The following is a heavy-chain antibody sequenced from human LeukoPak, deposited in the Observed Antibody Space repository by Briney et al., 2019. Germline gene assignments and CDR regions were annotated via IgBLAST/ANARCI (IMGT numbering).Heavy chain of an antibody. CDR3: TRVGNWAHGY. Sequence: GGSLRLSCAASGFTFNNYWMHWVRQAPGKGLVWVARINSDGSGTNHVDSVKGRFTISRDNAKNTLYLQMNSLRAEDTAVYYCTRVGNWAHGYWGQGALVTVSS. J-gene: IGHJ4*02. V-gene: IGHV3-74*01. CDR1: GFTFNNYW. CDR2: INSDGSGT. D-gene: IGHD1-1*01.